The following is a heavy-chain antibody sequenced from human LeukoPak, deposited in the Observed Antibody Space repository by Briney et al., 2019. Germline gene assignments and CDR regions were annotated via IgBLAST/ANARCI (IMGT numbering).Heavy chain of an antibody. CDR1: GYTLTELS. D-gene: IGHD3-22*01. CDR2: FDPEDGET. CDR3: VDRTSSGYYY. V-gene: IGHV1-24*01. J-gene: IGHJ4*02. Sequence: ASVKVSCKVSGYTLTELSMHWVRQAPGKGLEWMGGFDPEDGETIYAQKFQGRVTITTDESTSTAYMELSSLRSEDTAVYYCVDRTSSGYYYWGQGTLVTVSS.